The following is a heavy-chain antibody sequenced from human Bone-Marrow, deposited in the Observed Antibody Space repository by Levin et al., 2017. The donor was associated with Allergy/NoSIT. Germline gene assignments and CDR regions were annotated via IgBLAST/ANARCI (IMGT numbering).Heavy chain of an antibody. D-gene: IGHD3-3*01. CDR1: GFSFSTSGMR. CDR3: ARMEISGARYFDY. Sequence: SGPTLVKPPQTLTLTCTFSGFSFSTSGMRVSWIRQPPGKALEWLARIDWDDDRFYNTSLKTRLTISKGTSDNQVVLTMTNMDPVDTARYYCARMEISGARYFDYWGQGTLVTVSS. J-gene: IGHJ4*02. V-gene: IGHV2-70*04. CDR2: IDWDDDR.